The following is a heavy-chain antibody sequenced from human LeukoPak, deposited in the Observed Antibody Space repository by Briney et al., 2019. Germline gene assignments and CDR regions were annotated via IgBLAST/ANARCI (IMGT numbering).Heavy chain of an antibody. J-gene: IGHJ4*02. CDR3: ATSLLRFLEWFAGY. CDR1: GFTFSSYG. V-gene: IGHV3-30*02. CDR2: IRYDGSNK. D-gene: IGHD3-3*01. Sequence: GGSLRLSYAASGFTFSSYGMHWVRQAPGKGLEWVAFIRYDGSNKYYVDSVKGRFTISRDNSKNTLYLQMNSLRAEDTAVYYCATSLLRFLEWFAGYWGQGTLVTVSS.